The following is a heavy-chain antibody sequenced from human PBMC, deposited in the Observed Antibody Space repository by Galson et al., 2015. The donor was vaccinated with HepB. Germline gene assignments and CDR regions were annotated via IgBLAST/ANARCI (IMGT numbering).Heavy chain of an antibody. D-gene: IGHD3-10*01. Sequence: SVKVSCKASGFTFSTYGITWVRQAPGQGLGWMGWISPYNDDTNYAQKVQGRVTMTTDTSTSTAYMELRSLRSDDTAVYYCARDRRFGELSYWGQGTLVTVSS. CDR1: GFTFSTYG. J-gene: IGHJ4*02. CDR3: ARDRRFGELSY. V-gene: IGHV1-18*01. CDR2: ISPYNDDT.